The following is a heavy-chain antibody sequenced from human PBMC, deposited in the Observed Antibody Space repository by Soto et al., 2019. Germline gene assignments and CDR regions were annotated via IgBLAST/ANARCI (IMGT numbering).Heavy chain of an antibody. CDR1: GYTFTSYA. V-gene: IGHV1-3*01. CDR3: ANQENKKLEPYGLFFDY. D-gene: IGHD1-1*01. CDR2: INAGDGNT. Sequence: ASVKVSCKASGYTFTSYAMHWVRQAPGQRLEWMGWINAGDGNTKYSQKFQGRVTITRDTSASTAYMELSSLRSEDTAVYYCANQENKKLEPYGLFFDYWGQETLVTVPS. J-gene: IGHJ4*02.